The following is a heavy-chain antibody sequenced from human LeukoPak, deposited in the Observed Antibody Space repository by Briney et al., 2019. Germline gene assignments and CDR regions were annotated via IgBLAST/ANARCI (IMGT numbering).Heavy chain of an antibody. J-gene: IGHJ3*02. CDR1: GYTFTSYA. V-gene: IGHV1-3*01. CDR3: FITMIVVVTPGAFDI. Sequence: GASVKVSCKASGYTFTSYAMHWVRQAPGQRLEWMGWINAGNGNTKYSQKFQGRVTITRDTSASTAYMELSSLRSEDTAVYYCFITMIVVVTPGAFDIWGQGTMVTVSS. D-gene: IGHD3-22*01. CDR2: INAGNGNT.